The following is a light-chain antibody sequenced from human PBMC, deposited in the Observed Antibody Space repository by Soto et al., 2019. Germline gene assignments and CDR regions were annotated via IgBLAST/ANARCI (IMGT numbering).Light chain of an antibody. V-gene: IGKV3-15*01. CDR1: QGLNRN. J-gene: IGKJ2*01. CDR3: QQYDKWPLYT. CDR2: GAS. Sequence: EAVMTQSPTTLSVSPGETATLSCRTSQGLNRNLAWYQQKPGQAPRLLIYGASTRATDIPARFSGSGSGTEFTLTISSLQSEDFAVYYCQQYDKWPLYTFGQGTKVDIK.